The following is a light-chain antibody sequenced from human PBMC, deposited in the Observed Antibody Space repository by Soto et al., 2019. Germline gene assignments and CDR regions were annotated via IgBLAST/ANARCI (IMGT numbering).Light chain of an antibody. V-gene: IGKV3-20*01. Sequence: DIVLTQSPGTLSLSPGERATLSCRASQTVRDGYLAWYQQKPGQAPRLFIYGASTRATGIPDRFSGSGSGTDFTRTISGLEPEDFAVYYCQQYGVSMFTFGQGAKLEIK. CDR3: QQYGVSMFT. J-gene: IGKJ2*01. CDR2: GAS. CDR1: QTVRDGY.